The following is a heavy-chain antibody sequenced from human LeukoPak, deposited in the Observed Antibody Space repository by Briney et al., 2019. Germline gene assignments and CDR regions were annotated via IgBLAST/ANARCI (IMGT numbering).Heavy chain of an antibody. CDR3: ARGATAGIYYGRDWFDP. CDR2: INPSGGST. D-gene: IGHD1-26*01. Sequence: ASVKVSCKASGYTFTSYYMHWVRQAPGQGLEWMGIINPSGGSTSYAQKFQGRVTMTRNTSINTAFMELSSLTSEDTAVYYCARGATAGIYYGRDWFDPWGQGTLVTVSS. V-gene: IGHV1-46*01. CDR1: GYTFTSYY. J-gene: IGHJ5*02.